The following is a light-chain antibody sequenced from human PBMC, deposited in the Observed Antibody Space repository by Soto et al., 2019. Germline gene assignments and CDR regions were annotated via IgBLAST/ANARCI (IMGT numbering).Light chain of an antibody. CDR1: QSVRNN. Sequence: EIVMTQSPGTLSVSPGGTATLSCRASQSVRNNLAWYQQKPGQAPRLLIYDASTRATGIPARFSGSGSGTEFTLTISSLQSEDFAVYYCQQYKNWLTWTFGQGTKVDIK. CDR3: QQYKNWLTWT. J-gene: IGKJ1*01. V-gene: IGKV3-15*01. CDR2: DAS.